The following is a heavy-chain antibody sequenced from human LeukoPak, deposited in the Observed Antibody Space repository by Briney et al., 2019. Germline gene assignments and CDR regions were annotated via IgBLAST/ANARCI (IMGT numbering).Heavy chain of an antibody. V-gene: IGHV3-7*01. CDR3: ARVKNHRGIAVAGSDY. D-gene: IGHD6-13*01. CDR2: VKQDGGEK. J-gene: IGHJ4*02. CDR1: GFTFSDYW. Sequence: SGGSLRLSCAASGFTFSDYWMSWVRQAPGKGLEWVANVKQDGGEKHYIDSVKGRFTISRDNAENSIYLQMSSLRAEDTAVYYCARVKNHRGIAVAGSDYWGQGTLVTVSS.